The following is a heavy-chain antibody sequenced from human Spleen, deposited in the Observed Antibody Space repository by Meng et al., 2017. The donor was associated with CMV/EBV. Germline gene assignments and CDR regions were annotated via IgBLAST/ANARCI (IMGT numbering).Heavy chain of an antibody. Sequence: SETLSLTCTVSGGSISYYYWNWIRQTPGKGLEWIGYIHDSGITNYNPPLKSRLTISVDTSKNQFSLTLSSVTAADTAVYYCASAAYNWFDSWGQGALVTVSS. CDR1: GGSISYYY. CDR2: IHDSGIT. V-gene: IGHV4-59*01. J-gene: IGHJ5*01. CDR3: ASAAYNWFDS.